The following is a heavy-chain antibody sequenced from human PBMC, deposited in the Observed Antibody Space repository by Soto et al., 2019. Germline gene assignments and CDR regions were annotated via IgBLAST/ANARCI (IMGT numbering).Heavy chain of an antibody. CDR2: IYYSGST. CDR1: GVSISSTYYY. CDR3: VRNPGSYYFDS. V-gene: IGHV4-30-4*01. J-gene: IGHJ4*02. Sequence: QVQLQESGPGLVKPSQTLSLTCTVSGVSISSTYYYWSWIRQPPGKGLEWIGHIYYSGSTYYNASLRSRLSISLDTSKNQCSLKLGSVTAADTALYFCVRNPGSYYFDSWGQGTLITVSS. D-gene: IGHD1-26*01.